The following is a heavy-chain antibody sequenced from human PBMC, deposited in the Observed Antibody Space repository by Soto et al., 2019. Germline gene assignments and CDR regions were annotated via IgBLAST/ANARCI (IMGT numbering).Heavy chain of an antibody. J-gene: IGHJ3*02. CDR1: GFTVSSNY. CDR2: IYSGGST. CDR3: ATRDYYGSSGYRDLFDI. D-gene: IGHD3-22*01. Sequence: PGGSLRLSCAASGFTVSSNYMSWVRQAPGKGLEWVSVIYSGGSTYYADSVKGRFTISRDNSKNTLYLQMNSLRAEDTAVYYCATRDYYGSSGYRDLFDIPAQGTIDTGSS. V-gene: IGHV3-66*01.